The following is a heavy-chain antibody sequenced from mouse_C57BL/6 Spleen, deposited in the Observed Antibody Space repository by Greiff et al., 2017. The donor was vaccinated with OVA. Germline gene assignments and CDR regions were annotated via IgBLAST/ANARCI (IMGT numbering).Heavy chain of an antibody. V-gene: IGHV1-15*01. CDR3: TRAGYGNYAMDY. CDR1: GYTFTDYE. D-gene: IGHD2-1*01. Sequence: QVQLQQPGAELVKPGASVKLSCKASGYTFTDYEMHWVKQTPVHGLEWIGAIDPETGGTAYNQKFKGKAILTADKSSSTAYMELRSLTSEDSAVYYCTRAGYGNYAMDYWGQGTSVTVSS. J-gene: IGHJ4*01. CDR2: IDPETGGT.